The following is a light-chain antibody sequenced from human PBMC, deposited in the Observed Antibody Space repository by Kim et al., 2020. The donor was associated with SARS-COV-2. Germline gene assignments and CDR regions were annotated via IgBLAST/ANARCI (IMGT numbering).Light chain of an antibody. J-gene: IGLJ1*01. CDR1: SFGDNY. V-gene: IGLV3-1*01. Sequence: SYELTQPPSVSVSLGQTARLTCSGYSFGDNYVSWYQQQPGQSPVLVIHPYNQQHSPIPVRFCVSTSGITATLTLSVTQAQPEADSDYQALDWSTNLHVFG. CDR2: PYN. CDR3: QALDWSTNLHV.